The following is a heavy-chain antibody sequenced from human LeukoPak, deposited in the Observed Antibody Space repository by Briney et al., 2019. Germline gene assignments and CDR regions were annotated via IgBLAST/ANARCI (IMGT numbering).Heavy chain of an antibody. D-gene: IGHD3-16*02. V-gene: IGHV1-2*02. CDR1: GYTFTGYY. CDR2: INPNSGGT. J-gene: IGHJ6*03. Sequence: ASVKVSCKASGYTFTGYYMHWVRQAPGQGLEWMGWINPNSGGTNYAQKFQGRVTMTRDTSISTAYMELSRLRSDDTAVYYCARDGESFPVYYMDVWGKGTTVTVSS. CDR3: ARDGESFPVYYMDV.